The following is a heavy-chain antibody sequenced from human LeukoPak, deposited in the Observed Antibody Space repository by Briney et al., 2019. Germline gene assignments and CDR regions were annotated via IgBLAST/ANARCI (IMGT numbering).Heavy chain of an antibody. D-gene: IGHD2-2*01. CDR1: GFTFTKYW. J-gene: IGHJ4*02. V-gene: IGHV3-23*01. CDR2: ISGSGGST. Sequence: GGSLRLSCAASGFTFTKYWMSWVRQAPGKGLEWVSAISGSGGSTYYADSVKGRFTISRDNSKNTLYLQMNSLRAEDTAVYYCATKDIVVVPAAGMVDYWGQGTLVTVSS. CDR3: ATKDIVVVPAAGMVDY.